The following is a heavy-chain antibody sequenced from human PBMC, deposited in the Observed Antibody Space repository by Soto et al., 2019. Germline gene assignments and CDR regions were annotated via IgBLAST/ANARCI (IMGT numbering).Heavy chain of an antibody. D-gene: IGHD6-6*01. Sequence: QLQLQESGPGLVKPSETLSLTCTVSGGSISSSSYYWGWLRPPPGKGLEWIGSIYYSGSTYYNPSLKRRVTISVDTSKNHLSLRLTSVTAADTSVYYCARRALGTAARPFDYWAQGTLVTVSS. CDR3: ARRALGTAARPFDY. CDR1: GGSISSSSYY. CDR2: IYYSGST. J-gene: IGHJ4*02. V-gene: IGHV4-39*01.